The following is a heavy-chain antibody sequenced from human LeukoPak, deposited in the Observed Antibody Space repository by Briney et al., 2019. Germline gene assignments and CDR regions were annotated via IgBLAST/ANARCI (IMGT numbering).Heavy chain of an antibody. CDR2: ISGSGGST. CDR3: AKLVSAGGWYGGAFDI. V-gene: IGHV3-23*01. J-gene: IGHJ3*02. CDR1: GFTFSSYA. Sequence: GSLRLSCPASGFTFSSYAMSWVRQAPGKGLAWVSAISGSGGSTYYADSVKGRFTISRGNSKNTLYLQMNSLRAEDTAVYYCAKLVSAGGWYGGAFDIWGQGTMVTVSS. D-gene: IGHD6-19*01.